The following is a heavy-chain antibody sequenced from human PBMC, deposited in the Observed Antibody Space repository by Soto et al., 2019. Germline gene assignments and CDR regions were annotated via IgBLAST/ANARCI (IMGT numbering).Heavy chain of an antibody. D-gene: IGHD6-19*01. V-gene: IGHV3-33*01. J-gene: IGHJ3*02. CDR2: IWYDGSNK. CDR1: GFAFSSYG. CDR3: ARTSSQHYSSGWYDAFDI. Sequence: GGDLRLSYAASGFAFSSYGVQWVRQTPGKGLEWVAVIWYDGSNKYYADSVKGRFTISRDNSKNTLYLQMNSLRAEDTAVYYCARTSSQHYSSGWYDAFDIWGQGTMVTVSS.